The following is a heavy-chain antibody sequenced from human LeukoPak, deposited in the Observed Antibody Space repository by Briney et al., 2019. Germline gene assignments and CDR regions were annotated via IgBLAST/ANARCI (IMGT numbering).Heavy chain of an antibody. CDR1: GGSFSGYY. CDR2: INHSGST. D-gene: IGHD3-10*01. J-gene: IGHJ4*02. V-gene: IGHV4-34*01. CDR3: ARTLLWFGELLFYYFDY. Sequence: PSETLSLTCAVYGGSFSGYYWSWIRQPPGKGLEWIGEINHSGSTNYNPSLKSRVTISVDTSKNQFSLKLSSVTAADTAVYYCARTLLWFGELLFYYFDYWGQGTLVTVSS.